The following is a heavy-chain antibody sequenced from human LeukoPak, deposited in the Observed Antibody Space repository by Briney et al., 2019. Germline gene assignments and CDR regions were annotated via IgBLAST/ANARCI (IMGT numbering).Heavy chain of an antibody. CDR3: ARDRRDSSSWFGFNWFDP. CDR2: IIPIFGTA. Sequence: ASVKVSCKASGGTFSSYAISWVRQAPGQGLEWKGGIIPIFGTANYAQRFQGRVTITADESTSTAYTELSSLRSEDTAVYYCARDRRDSSSWFGFNWFDPWGQGTLVTISS. CDR1: GGTFSSYA. D-gene: IGHD6-13*01. J-gene: IGHJ5*02. V-gene: IGHV1-69*13.